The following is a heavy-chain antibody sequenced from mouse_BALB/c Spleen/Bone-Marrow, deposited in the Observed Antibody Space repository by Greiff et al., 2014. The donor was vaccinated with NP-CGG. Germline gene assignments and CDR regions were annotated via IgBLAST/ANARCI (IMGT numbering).Heavy chain of an antibody. V-gene: IGHV14-3*02. CDR3: AYYRYDEGGFAF. CDR1: GFNIKDTY. Sequence: VQLQQSGAELVKPGASVKLSCTASGFNIKDTYMHWVKQRPEQGLEWIVGIDPANGNTKYDPKFQGKATITADTSSNTAYLHLSSLTSEDTAVYYCAYYRYDEGGFAFWGQGTLVTVSA. D-gene: IGHD2-14*01. CDR2: IDPANGNT. J-gene: IGHJ3*01.